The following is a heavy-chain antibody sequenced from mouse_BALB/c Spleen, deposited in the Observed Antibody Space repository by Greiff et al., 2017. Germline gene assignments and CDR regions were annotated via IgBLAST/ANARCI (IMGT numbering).Heavy chain of an antibody. J-gene: IGHJ4*01. CDR3: ARWGNSDY. V-gene: IGHV5-17*02. Sequence: EVMLVESGGGLVQPGGSRKLSCAASGFTFSSFGMHWVRQAPEKGLEWVAYISSGSSTIYYADTVKGRFTISRDNPKNTLFLQMTSLRSEDTAMYYCARWGNSDYWGQGTSVTVSS. D-gene: IGHD2-1*01. CDR2: ISSGSSTI. CDR1: GFTFSSFG.